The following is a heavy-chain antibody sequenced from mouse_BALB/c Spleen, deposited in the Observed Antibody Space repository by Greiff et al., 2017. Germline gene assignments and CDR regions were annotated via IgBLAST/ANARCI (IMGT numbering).Heavy chain of an antibody. V-gene: IGHV2-9*02. D-gene: IGHD1-2*01. Sequence: QVQLKESGPGLVAPSQSLSITCTVSGFSLTSYGVHWVRQPPGKGLEWLGVIWAGGSTNYNSALMSRLSISKDNSKSQVFLKMNSLQTDATAMYYGARDGIHYYGYRCADWGQGTLVSVSA. CDR1: GFSLTSYG. CDR3: ARDGIHYYGYRCAD. CDR2: IWAGGST. J-gene: IGHJ3*01.